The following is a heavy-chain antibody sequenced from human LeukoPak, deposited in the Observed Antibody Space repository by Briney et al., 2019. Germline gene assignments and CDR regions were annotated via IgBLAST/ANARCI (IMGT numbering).Heavy chain of an antibody. Sequence: SETLSLTCTVSGASISDYYWSWIRQPPGKGLEWIGYIYYTGTTKYNPSLTSRVTISVDTSKKQFSLRLSPVTAADTAVYYCAAGCSSTSCYWYYYTDVWGKGTTVTVSS. CDR2: IYYTGTT. J-gene: IGHJ6*03. CDR3: AAGCSSTSCYWYYYTDV. CDR1: GASISDYY. D-gene: IGHD2-2*01. V-gene: IGHV4-59*12.